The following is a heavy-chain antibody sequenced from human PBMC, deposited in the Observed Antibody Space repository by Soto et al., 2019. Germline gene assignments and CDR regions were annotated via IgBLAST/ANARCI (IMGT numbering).Heavy chain of an antibody. J-gene: IGHJ6*03. CDR1: GFTVSSNY. D-gene: IGHD2-15*01. Sequence: EVQLVESGGGLVQPGGSLRLSCAASGFTVSSNYMSWVRQAPGKGLEWVSVIYSGGSTYYADSVKGRFTISRDNSKNTLYLQMKSLRAEDTAVYYCASRYCSGGSCLLRDYYYYYMDVWGKGTTVTVSS. CDR2: IYSGGST. CDR3: ASRYCSGGSCLLRDYYYYYMDV. V-gene: IGHV3-66*01.